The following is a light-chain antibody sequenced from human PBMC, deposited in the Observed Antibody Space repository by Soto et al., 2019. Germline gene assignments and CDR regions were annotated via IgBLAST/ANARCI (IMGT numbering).Light chain of an antibody. V-gene: IGKV3-15*01. Sequence: EIVMTQSPATLSVSPGERATLSCRASQSVNSNLAWYRQKPGQAPRLLISDASTRATGVPARFSGSGSGTELTLTISCLQSEDSGIYYCQQYNFWPPLTFGGGTKVEIK. CDR2: DAS. CDR3: QQYNFWPPLT. J-gene: IGKJ4*01. CDR1: QSVNSN.